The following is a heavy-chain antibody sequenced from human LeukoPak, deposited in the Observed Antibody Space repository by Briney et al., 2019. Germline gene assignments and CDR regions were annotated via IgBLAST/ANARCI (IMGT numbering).Heavy chain of an antibody. J-gene: IGHJ4*02. CDR2: IGTGRTHI. D-gene: IGHD3-10*01. CDR1: GFTFSLYS. V-gene: IGHV3-21*01. Sequence: GGSLRLSCAASGFTFSLYSMTWVRQAPGKGLEWVPYIGTGRTHIYYADSVNGRFTISRDNAENSLYLQMNSLRAEDTAVYYCARQGSYGDFDYWGQGTLVTVSS. CDR3: ARQGSYGDFDY.